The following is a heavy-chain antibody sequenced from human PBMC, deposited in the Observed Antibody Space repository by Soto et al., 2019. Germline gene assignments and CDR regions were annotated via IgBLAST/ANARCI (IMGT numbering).Heavy chain of an antibody. CDR1: GFTFISYA. V-gene: IGHV3-30-3*01. CDR3: ARGTISGTFDY. Sequence: GGSRRLYRKASGFTFISYAMHWVRQAPGKGLEWVAAISYDGSNKYYADSVKGRFTISRDNSKNTLYLQMNSLRAEDTAVYYCARGTISGTFDYWRQG. D-gene: IGHD1-1*01. CDR2: ISYDGSNK. J-gene: IGHJ4*02.